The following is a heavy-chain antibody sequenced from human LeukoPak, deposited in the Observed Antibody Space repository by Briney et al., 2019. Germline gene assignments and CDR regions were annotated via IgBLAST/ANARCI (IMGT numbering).Heavy chain of an antibody. Sequence: SETLSLTCTVSGGSISSSYWSWIRQPPGKGLEWIGYIYYSGSTNYNPSLKSRVTISVDTSKNQFSLKLSSVTAADTAVYYCASDSGYYGMDVWGQGTTVTVSS. CDR3: ASDSGYYGMDV. CDR1: GGSISSSY. CDR2: IYYSGST. V-gene: IGHV4-59*01. J-gene: IGHJ6*02. D-gene: IGHD3-22*01.